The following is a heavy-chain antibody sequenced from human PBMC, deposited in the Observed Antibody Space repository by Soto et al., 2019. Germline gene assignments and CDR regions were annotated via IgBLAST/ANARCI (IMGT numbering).Heavy chain of an antibody. CDR1: GGSINSGDYY. CDR2: IFHSGST. CDR3: ARDRYYGSGTYYNFYSGMDV. V-gene: IGHV4-30-4*01. D-gene: IGHD3-10*01. J-gene: IGHJ6*01. Sequence: SETLSLTCTVSGGSINSGDYYWTWVRQPPGKGLEWIGNIFHSGSTYYTPSLQSRVTISLDTSKNHFSLKLSSVTPADTAVYYCARDRYYGSGTYYNFYSGMDVWGQGTTVS.